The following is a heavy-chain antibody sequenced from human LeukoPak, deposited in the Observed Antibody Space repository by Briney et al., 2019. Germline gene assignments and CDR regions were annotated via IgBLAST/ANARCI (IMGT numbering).Heavy chain of an antibody. J-gene: IGHJ4*02. V-gene: IGHV4-59*01. Sequence: SETLSLTCTVSGCSISSYYWSLIRQPPGKGLEWLGYIYYSGSTNYNPSLKSRVTISVDTSKNQFSLKLSSVTAADTAVYYCARAGADYGDPIDYWGQGTLVTVSS. CDR3: ARAGADYGDPIDY. CDR2: IYYSGST. D-gene: IGHD4-17*01. CDR1: GCSISSYY.